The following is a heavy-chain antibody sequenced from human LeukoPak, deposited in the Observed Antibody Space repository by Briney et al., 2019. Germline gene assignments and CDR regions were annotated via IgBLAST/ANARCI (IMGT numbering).Heavy chain of an antibody. CDR3: AKDRYDSGWRLNDY. V-gene: IGHV3-23*01. CDR1: GLTFSSFA. CDR2: ISDSGVNT. Sequence: SWGSRTLSWAASGLTFSSFAMNWVRQAPGKGLEWVSGISDSGVNTYYADPVKSSYAISRDNSKNTLYVQVNSLRAEDTAVYYCAKDRYDSGWRLNDYWGQAAMASDSS. D-gene: IGHD6-19*01. J-gene: IGHJ4*02.